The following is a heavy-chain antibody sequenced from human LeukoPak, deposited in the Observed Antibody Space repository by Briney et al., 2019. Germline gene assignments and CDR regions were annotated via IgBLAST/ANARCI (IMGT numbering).Heavy chain of an antibody. CDR2: IYTSGST. CDR1: GDSISTSY. CDR3: ARDDYGQKGFDY. J-gene: IGHJ4*02. V-gene: IGHV4-4*07. Sequence: SETLSLTCTVSGDSISTSYRSWIRQPAGKGLEWIGRIYTSGSTNYNPSLKSRVTMSVDTSKNQFSLKLRSVTAADTAVYYCARDDYGQKGFDYWGQGTLVTVSS. D-gene: IGHD4-17*01.